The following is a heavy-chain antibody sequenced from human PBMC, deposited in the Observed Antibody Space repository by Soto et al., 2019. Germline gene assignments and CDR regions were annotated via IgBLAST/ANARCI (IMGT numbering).Heavy chain of an antibody. J-gene: IGHJ5*02. D-gene: IGHD3-10*01. V-gene: IGHV3-48*01. Sequence: EVQLVESGGGLVQPGGFLRLSCAASGFTFSRYRMDWVRQAPGTGLEWVSYISRSSSTIYYADSVKGRFTISRDNAKNSLYLQMNGLRAEDTAVYYCARDDAAGWFDPWGQGTLVTVSS. CDR2: ISRSSSTI. CDR1: GFTFSRYR. CDR3: ARDDAAGWFDP.